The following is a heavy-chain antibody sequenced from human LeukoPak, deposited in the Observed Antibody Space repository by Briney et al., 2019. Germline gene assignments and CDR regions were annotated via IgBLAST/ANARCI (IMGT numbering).Heavy chain of an antibody. CDR2: IIPIFGTA. Sequence: GASVKVPCKASGGTFSSYAISWVRQAPGQGLEWMGGIIPIFGTANYAQKFQGRVTITADESTSTAYMELSSLRSEDTAVYYCARGAPAAISWGPMRIPKGVDATRYYFDYWGQGTLVTVSS. D-gene: IGHD2-2*01. V-gene: IGHV1-69*13. J-gene: IGHJ4*02. CDR3: ARGAPAAISWGPMRIPKGVDATRYYFDY. CDR1: GGTFSSYA.